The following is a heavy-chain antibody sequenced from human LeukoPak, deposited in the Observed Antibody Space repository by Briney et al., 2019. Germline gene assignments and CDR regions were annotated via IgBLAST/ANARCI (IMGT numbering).Heavy chain of an antibody. J-gene: IGHJ4*02. CDR2: MNPNSDNT. CDR3: ARGPSLLLWFGELTYYFDY. CDR1: GYTFTSYD. Sequence: GASVKVSRKASGYTFTSYDINWVRQATGQGLEWMGWMNPNSDNTGYAQKFQGRVTMTRNTSISTAYMELSSLRSEDTAVYYCARGPSLLLWFGELTYYFDYWGQGTLVTVSS. D-gene: IGHD3-10*01. V-gene: IGHV1-8*01.